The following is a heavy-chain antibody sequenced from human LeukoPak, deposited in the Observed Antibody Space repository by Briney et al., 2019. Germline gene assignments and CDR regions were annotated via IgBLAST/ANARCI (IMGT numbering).Heavy chain of an antibody. CDR1: GFTFSSYA. CDR2: ICGRGGRT. D-gene: IGHD6-13*01. J-gene: IGHJ4*02. Sequence: PGGSLRLSCAASGFTFSSYAMSWVRQAPGKGLEWVSAICGRGGRTYYADSVKGRFTISRDNSKNTLYLQMNSLRAEDTAVYYCARGIAAAGSYWGQGTLVTVSS. CDR3: ARGIAAAGSY. V-gene: IGHV3-23*01.